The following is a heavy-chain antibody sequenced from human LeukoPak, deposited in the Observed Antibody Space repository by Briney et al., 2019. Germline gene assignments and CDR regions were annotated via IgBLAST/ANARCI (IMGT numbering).Heavy chain of an antibody. V-gene: IGHV3-21*01. CDR1: GFTFSSYS. D-gene: IGHD2/OR15-2a*01. CDR2: ISSSSSYI. J-gene: IGHJ6*03. Sequence: GGSLRLSCAASGFTFSSYSMNWVRQAPGKGLEWVSSISSSSSYIYYADSVKGRFTISRDNAKNSLYLQMNSLRAEDTAVYYCAASIPFSNSYYYYYYMDVWGKGTTATVSS. CDR3: AASIPFSNSYYYYYYMDV.